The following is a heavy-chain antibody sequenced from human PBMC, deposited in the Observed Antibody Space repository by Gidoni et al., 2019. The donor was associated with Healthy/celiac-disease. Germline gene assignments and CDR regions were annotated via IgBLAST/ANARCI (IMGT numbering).Heavy chain of an antibody. CDR2: IKQDGSEK. V-gene: IGHV3-7*01. D-gene: IGHD1-26*01. CDR3: ARARTTSVYYYYYGMDV. Sequence: EVQLVESGGGLVQPGGSLRLSCAASGFTFSSYWMSWVRQAPGKGLEWVANIKQDGSEKYYVDSVKGRFTISRDNAKNSLYLQMNSLRAEDTAVYYCARARTTSVYYYYYGMDVWGQGTTVTVSS. J-gene: IGHJ6*02. CDR1: GFTFSSYW.